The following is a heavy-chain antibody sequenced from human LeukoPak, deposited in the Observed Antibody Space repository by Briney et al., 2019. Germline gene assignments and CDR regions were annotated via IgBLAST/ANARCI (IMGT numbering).Heavy chain of an antibody. CDR1: GGSISAYY. D-gene: IGHD6-19*01. CDR3: ARSIVVAGIVSDYYYYAMDV. V-gene: IGHV4-59*08. Sequence: SETLSLTCTVSGGSISAYYWSWIRQPPGKGLEWIGYIYYSGSTTYNPSLKSRVTISLQTSKKQFSLKLSSVTAEDTAVYYCARSIVVAGIVSDYYYYAMDVWGQGTTVTVSS. CDR2: IYYSGST. J-gene: IGHJ6*02.